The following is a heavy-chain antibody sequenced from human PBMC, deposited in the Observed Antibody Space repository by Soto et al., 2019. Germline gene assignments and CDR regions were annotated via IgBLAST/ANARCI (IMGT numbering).Heavy chain of an antibody. D-gene: IGHD6-19*01. Sequence: LGESLKISCKGSGYSFTSYWIGWVRQMPGKGLEWMGIIYPGDSDTRYSPSFQGQVTISADKSISTAYLQWSSLKASDTAMYYCARQRWLVPYYYGMDFWGQGTTVTVSS. V-gene: IGHV5-51*01. CDR2: IYPGDSDT. CDR3: ARQRWLVPYYYGMDF. J-gene: IGHJ6*02. CDR1: GYSFTSYW.